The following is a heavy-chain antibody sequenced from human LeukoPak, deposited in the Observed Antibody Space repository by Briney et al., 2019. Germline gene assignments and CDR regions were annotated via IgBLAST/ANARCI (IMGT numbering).Heavy chain of an antibody. V-gene: IGHV1-69*04. CDR3: ARGSPSPSGPVDY. D-gene: IGHD6-19*01. Sequence: SVKVSCKASGGTFSSYAISWVRQAPGQGLEWMGRIIPIFGIANYAQKFQGRVTITADKSTSTAYVELSSLRSEDTAVYYCARGSPSPSGPVDYWGQGTLVTVSS. CDR2: IIPIFGIA. J-gene: IGHJ4*02. CDR1: GGTFSSYA.